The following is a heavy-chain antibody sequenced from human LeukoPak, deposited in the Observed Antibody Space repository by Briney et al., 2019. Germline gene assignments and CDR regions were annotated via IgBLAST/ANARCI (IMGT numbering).Heavy chain of an antibody. Sequence: PSETLSLTCAVYGGSFSGYYWSWIRQPPGKGLEWIGEINHSGSTNYNPSLKSRVTISVDTSKNQFSLKLSSVTAADTAVYYCARLSVAGTFLYYYYYYMDVWGKGTTVTISS. V-gene: IGHV4-34*01. CDR2: INHSGST. J-gene: IGHJ6*03. CDR3: ARLSVAGTFLYYYYYYMDV. CDR1: GGSFSGYY. D-gene: IGHD6-19*01.